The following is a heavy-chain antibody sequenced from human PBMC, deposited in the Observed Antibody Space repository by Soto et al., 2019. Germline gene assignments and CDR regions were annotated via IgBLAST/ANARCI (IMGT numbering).Heavy chain of an antibody. CDR3: ASSTIFGVVTHYYYYGMDV. J-gene: IGHJ6*02. CDR1: GYSFTSYW. V-gene: IGHV5-51*01. CDR2: IYPGDSDT. Sequence: GESLKISCKGSGYSFTSYWIGWVRQMPGKGLEWMGIIYPGDSDTRYSPSFQGQVTISADKSISTAYLQWSSLKASDTAMHYCASSTIFGVVTHYYYYGMDVWGQGTTVTVSS. D-gene: IGHD3-3*01.